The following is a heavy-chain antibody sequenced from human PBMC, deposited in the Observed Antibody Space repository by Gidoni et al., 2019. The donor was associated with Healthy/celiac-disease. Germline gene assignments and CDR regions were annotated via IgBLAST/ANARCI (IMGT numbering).Heavy chain of an antibody. D-gene: IGHD6-6*01. J-gene: IGHJ4*02. Sequence: VHLQHWGAGLLMPSETLSLTCAVSGGSFSGYYWSWIRPPPGKGMEWIGEINHSGSTNFNPSLRCRVTISVDTSKNQFSLKLSSVTDAGTAVYYDARGPFVDSSSTRGFVYWGQGTLVTVSS. CDR3: ARGPFVDSSSTRGFVY. CDR1: GGSFSGYY. CDR2: INHSGST. V-gene: IGHV4-34*01.